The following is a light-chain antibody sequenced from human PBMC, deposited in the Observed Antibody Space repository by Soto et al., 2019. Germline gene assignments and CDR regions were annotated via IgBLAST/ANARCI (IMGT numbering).Light chain of an antibody. CDR2: GAS. V-gene: IGKV3-11*01. CDR3: QQRTRWPMT. Sequence: EIVMTQSPATLSVSPGERATLSCRASQSVNSNLAWYQQNLGQAPRLLIYGASTRAAGVPDRISGDGSGTDYTLTISSLEPEDFAVYYCQQRTRWPMTFGQGTRLEIK. J-gene: IGKJ5*01. CDR1: QSVNSN.